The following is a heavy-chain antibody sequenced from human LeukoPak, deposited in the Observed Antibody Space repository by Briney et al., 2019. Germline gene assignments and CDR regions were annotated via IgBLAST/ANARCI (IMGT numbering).Heavy chain of an antibody. V-gene: IGHV4-59*08. D-gene: IGHD3-22*01. CDR1: GFTFSSYS. CDR2: IYYSGST. Sequence: GSLRLSCAASGFTFSSYSMNWIRQPPGKGLEWIGYIYYSGSTNYNPSLKSRVTISVDTSKNQFSLKLSSVTAADTAVYYCARSLYYDSSGPYGMDVWGQGTTVTVSS. J-gene: IGHJ6*02. CDR3: ARSLYYDSSGPYGMDV.